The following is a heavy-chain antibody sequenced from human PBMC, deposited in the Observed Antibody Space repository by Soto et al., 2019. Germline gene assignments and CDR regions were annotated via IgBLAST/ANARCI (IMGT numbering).Heavy chain of an antibody. CDR1: GGSISSGGYY. J-gene: IGHJ4*02. CDR2: IYYSGST. V-gene: IGHV4-31*03. CDR3: ARDRRQKGIDY. Sequence: QVQLQESGPGLVKPSQTLSLTCTVSGGSISSGGYYWSWIRQHPGKGLEWIGYIYYSGSTYYNPSLKIXDTXSXDTSKNQFSLKLSSVTAADTAVYYCARDRRQKGIDYWGQGTLVTVSS.